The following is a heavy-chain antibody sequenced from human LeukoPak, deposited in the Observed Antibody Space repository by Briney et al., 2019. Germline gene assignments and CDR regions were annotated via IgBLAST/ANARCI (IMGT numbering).Heavy chain of an antibody. V-gene: IGHV4-59*01. J-gene: IGHJ4*02. Sequence: SETLSLTCTVSGGSISSYYWSWIRQPPGKGLEWIGYIYYSGSTNYNPSLKSRVTISVDTSKNQFSLKLSSATAADTAVYYCARIQDDFWSGYYPYYFDYWGQGTLVTVSS. CDR3: ARIQDDFWSGYYPYYFDY. CDR1: GGSISSYY. D-gene: IGHD3-3*01. CDR2: IYYSGST.